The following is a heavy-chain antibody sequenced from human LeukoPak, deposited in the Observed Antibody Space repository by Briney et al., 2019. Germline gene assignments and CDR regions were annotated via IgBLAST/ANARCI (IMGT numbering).Heavy chain of an antibody. Sequence: GGSLRLSCAASGFTFSSYSMNWVRQAPGKGLEWVPYISSSSTIYYADSVKGRFTISRDNAKNTLYLQMNSPRVEDTAVYYCVRGDISGLRGWGQGTLVIVSS. D-gene: IGHD1-20*01. CDR1: GFTFSSYS. CDR3: VRGDISGLRG. CDR2: ISSSSTI. V-gene: IGHV3-48*04. J-gene: IGHJ4*02.